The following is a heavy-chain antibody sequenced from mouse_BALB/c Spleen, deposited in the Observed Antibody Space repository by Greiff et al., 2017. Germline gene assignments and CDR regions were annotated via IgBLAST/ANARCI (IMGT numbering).Heavy chain of an antibody. V-gene: IGHV14-4*02. D-gene: IGHD2-4*01. CDR2: IDPENGDT. CDR3: NALGMITGAMDY. Sequence: EVQLQQSGAELVRSGASVKLSCTASGFNIKAYYMHWVKQRPEQGLEWIGWIDPENGDTEYAPKFQGKATMTADTSSNTAYLQLSSLTSEDTAVYYCNALGMITGAMDYWGQGTSVTVAS. J-gene: IGHJ4*01. CDR1: GFNIKAYY.